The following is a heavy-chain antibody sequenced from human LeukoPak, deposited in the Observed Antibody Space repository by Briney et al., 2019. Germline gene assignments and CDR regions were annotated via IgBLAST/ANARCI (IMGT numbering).Heavy chain of an antibody. V-gene: IGHV3-23*01. CDR3: AKDDLPLTVPRECFDY. J-gene: IGHJ4*02. D-gene: IGHD4-11*01. Sequence: GGSVRLSCAASGFTFSSYAMSWVRQAPGKGLEWVSAISGSGGSTYYADSVKGRFTISRDNSKNTLYLQMNSLRAEDTAVYYCAKDDLPLTVPRECFDYWGQATLVTVSS. CDR2: ISGSGGST. CDR1: GFTFSSYA.